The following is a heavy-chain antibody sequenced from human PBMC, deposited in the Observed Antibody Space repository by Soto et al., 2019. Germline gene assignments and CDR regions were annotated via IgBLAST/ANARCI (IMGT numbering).Heavy chain of an antibody. CDR2: ISAYNGNT. D-gene: IGHD3-22*01. Sequence: QVRLVQSGAEVKKPGASVKVSCKASGYTFTSYGISWVRQAPGQGLEWMGWISAYNGNTNYAQKLQGRVTMTTDTSTSTDYMELRSLRSDDTAVYYCARVHGFTMTEESDAFDIWGQGTMVTVSS. J-gene: IGHJ3*02. CDR1: GYTFTSYG. V-gene: IGHV1-18*01. CDR3: ARVHGFTMTEESDAFDI.